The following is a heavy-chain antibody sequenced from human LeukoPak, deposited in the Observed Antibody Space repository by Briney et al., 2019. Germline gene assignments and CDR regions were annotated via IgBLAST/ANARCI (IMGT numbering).Heavy chain of an antibody. CDR3: ARDCWPYYYYMDV. V-gene: IGHV1-69*05. CDR1: GGTFSSYA. CDR2: IIPVFGTA. J-gene: IGHJ6*03. Sequence: ASVKVSCKASGGTFSSYAISWVRQAPGQGLEWMGRIIPVFGTANYAQKFQGRVTITTDESTSTAYMELSSLRSEDTAVYYCARDCWPYYYYMDVWGKGTTVTVSS.